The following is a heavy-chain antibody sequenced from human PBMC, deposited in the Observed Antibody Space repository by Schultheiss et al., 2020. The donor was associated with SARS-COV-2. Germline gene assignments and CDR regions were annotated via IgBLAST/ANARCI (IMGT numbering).Heavy chain of an antibody. CDR3: ANLHMSGPYNWFDP. CDR1: GGSISSGGYY. J-gene: IGHJ5*02. D-gene: IGHD2-21*01. V-gene: IGHV4-31*03. Sequence: SETLSLTCTVSGGSISSGGYYWSWIRQHPGKGLEWIGYIYYSGSTYYNPSLKSRVTISVDRSKNQFSLKLSSVTAEDTAVYYCANLHMSGPYNWFDPWGQGTLVTVSS. CDR2: IYYSGST.